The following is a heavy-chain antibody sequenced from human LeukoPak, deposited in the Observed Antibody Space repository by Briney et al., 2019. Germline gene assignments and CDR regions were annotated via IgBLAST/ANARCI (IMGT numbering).Heavy chain of an antibody. CDR2: ISYDGSNT. CDR3: AREAYTYGSDVFDF. CDR1: GFTFNNYG. V-gene: IGHV3-30*03. D-gene: IGHD5-12*01. Sequence: GRSLRLSCAASGFTFNNYGMHWVRQAPGKGLEWVAIISYDGSNTYYADSVKGRFTISRDNSKNTLYLQMDSLRAEDTAVYFCAREAYTYGSDVFDFWGQGIMVSVSS. J-gene: IGHJ3*01.